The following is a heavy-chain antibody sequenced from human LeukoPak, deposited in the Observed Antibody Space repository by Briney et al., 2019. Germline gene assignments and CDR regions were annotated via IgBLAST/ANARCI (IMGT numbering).Heavy chain of an antibody. CDR2: IKQDGSET. V-gene: IGHV3-7*04. D-gene: IGHD3-3*01. Sequence: GSLRLSCAASGFHFGSYYMSWVRPAPGKVLEWVGNIKQDGSETSYVDSVKGRFTISRDNAKNSLYLQMNSLRAEDTAVYYCARVGRYYDFWSGSLDAFDIWGQGTMVTVSS. CDR1: GFHFGSYY. J-gene: IGHJ3*02. CDR3: ARVGRYYDFWSGSLDAFDI.